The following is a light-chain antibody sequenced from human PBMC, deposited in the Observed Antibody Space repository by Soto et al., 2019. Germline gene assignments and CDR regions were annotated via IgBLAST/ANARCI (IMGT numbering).Light chain of an antibody. J-gene: IGKJ4*01. CDR3: QQLNTYPVT. V-gene: IGKV1-9*01. CDR2: AAS. CDR1: QGISRY. Sequence: IQLTQSPSSLSASVGDSVTITCRASQGISRYLAWYQQKPGRAPQLLISAASTLQSGVPSRFSGSGSGTHFTLVIGSLQPEDFATYYCQQLNTYPVTFGGGTKVDIK.